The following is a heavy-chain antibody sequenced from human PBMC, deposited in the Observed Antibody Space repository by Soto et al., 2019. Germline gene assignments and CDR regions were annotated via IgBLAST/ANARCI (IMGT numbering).Heavy chain of an antibody. CDR3: ERTLSNFRYYYYALDV. Sequence: GESLKISCKGSGYTFTDYWIGWVRQLPGKGLEWMGIIYPGDSDTRYSPSFQGHVTITVDKSTSTAYLQWNTLKASDTAMYYCERTLSNFRYYYYALDVWGQETTVTVSS. J-gene: IGHJ6*02. V-gene: IGHV5-51*01. D-gene: IGHD4-4*01. CDR1: GYTFTDYW. CDR2: IYPGDSDT.